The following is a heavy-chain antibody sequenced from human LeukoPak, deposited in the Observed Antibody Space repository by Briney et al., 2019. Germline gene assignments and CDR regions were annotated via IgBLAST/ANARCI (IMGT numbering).Heavy chain of an antibody. Sequence: GASVKVSCKASGYTFTSYYMHWVLQAPGQGLEWMGIINPSGGSTSYAQKFQGRVTMTRDTSTSTVYMELSSLRSEDTAVYYCARDPGIAVAVYYFDYWGQGTLVTVSS. D-gene: IGHD6-19*01. J-gene: IGHJ4*02. CDR1: GYTFTSYY. CDR2: INPSGGST. V-gene: IGHV1-46*01. CDR3: ARDPGIAVAVYYFDY.